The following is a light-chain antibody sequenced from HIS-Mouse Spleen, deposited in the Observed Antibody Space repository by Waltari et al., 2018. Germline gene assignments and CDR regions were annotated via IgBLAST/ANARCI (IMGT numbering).Light chain of an antibody. CDR1: SSDVGGYNY. Sequence: QSALLQPPPVSGSPGQSITISCPGTSSDVGGYNYVSWYQQHPGKAPKLMIYEVSSRPSGVSNRFSGSKSGNTASLTISGLQAEDEADYYCSSYTSSSTWVFGGGTKLTVL. CDR2: EVS. J-gene: IGLJ3*02. V-gene: IGLV2-14*01. CDR3: SSYTSSSTWV.